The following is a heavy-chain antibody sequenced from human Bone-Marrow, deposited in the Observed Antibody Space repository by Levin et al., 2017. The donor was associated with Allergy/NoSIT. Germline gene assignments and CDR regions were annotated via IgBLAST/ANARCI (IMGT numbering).Heavy chain of an antibody. CDR2: ITSSGGST. Sequence: GGSLRLSCAASGFTFSNYAITWVRQAPGKGLEWVSSITSSGGSTYCADSVKGRFTISSDNPQNTLYLQMNSLRAEDTAVYYCAKGQVARTTARSLDYWGQGTLVTVSS. D-gene: IGHD1-14*01. J-gene: IGHJ4*02. CDR3: AKGQVARTTARSLDY. CDR1: GFTFSNYA. V-gene: IGHV3-23*01.